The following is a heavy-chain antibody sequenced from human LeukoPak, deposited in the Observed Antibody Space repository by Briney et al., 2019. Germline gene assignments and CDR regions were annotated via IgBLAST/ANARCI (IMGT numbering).Heavy chain of an antibody. CDR3: AKDRVAAAGRQLDY. V-gene: IGHV3-9*01. CDR1: GFTFDDYA. D-gene: IGHD6-13*01. J-gene: IGHJ4*02. CDR2: ISWNSGSI. Sequence: GRSLRLSCAASGFTFDDYAMHWVRQAPGKGLEWVSGISWNSGSIGYADSVEGRFTISRDNAKNSLYLQMNSLRAKDTALYYCAKDRVAAAGRQLDYWGQGTLVTVSS.